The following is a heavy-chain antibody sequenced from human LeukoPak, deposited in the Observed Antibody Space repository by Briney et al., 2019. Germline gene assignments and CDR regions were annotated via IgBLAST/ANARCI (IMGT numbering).Heavy chain of an antibody. CDR2: ISWNSGSI. Sequence: GRSLRLSCAASGFTFDDYAMHWVRQAPGKGLEWVSGISWNSGSIGYADSVKGRFTISRDNAKNSLYLQMNSLRAEDTAVYYCARFVGDGYNFGGYFDYWGQGTLVTVSS. J-gene: IGHJ4*02. CDR3: ARFVGDGYNFGGYFDY. CDR1: GFTFDDYA. D-gene: IGHD5-24*01. V-gene: IGHV3-9*01.